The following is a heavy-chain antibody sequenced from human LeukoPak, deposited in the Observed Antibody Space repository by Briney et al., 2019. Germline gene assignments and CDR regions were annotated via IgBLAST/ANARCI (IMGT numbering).Heavy chain of an antibody. V-gene: IGHV4-59*01. CDR2: IYYSGST. J-gene: IGHJ6*03. CDR3: ARADYYYYMDV. Sequence: SETLSLTCTVSGGSISSYYWSWIRQPPGKGLEWIGYIYYSGSTNYNPSLKSRVTISVDTSKNQFSLKLSSVTAADTAVYYCARADYYYYMDVWGKGTTVTISS. CDR1: GGSISSYY.